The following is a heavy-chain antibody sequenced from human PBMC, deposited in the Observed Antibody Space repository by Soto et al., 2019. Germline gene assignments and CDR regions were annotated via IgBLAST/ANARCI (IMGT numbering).Heavy chain of an antibody. CDR3: ARDLWFGELDY. CDR1: GGSFSGYY. J-gene: IGHJ4*02. D-gene: IGHD3-10*01. V-gene: IGHV4-34*01. CDR2: INHSGST. Sequence: PSETLSLTCAVYGGSFSGYYWSWIRQPPGKGLEWIGEINHSGSTNYNPSLKSRVTISVDTSKNQFSLKLSSVTAADTAVYYCARDLWFGELDYWGQGTLVTVSS.